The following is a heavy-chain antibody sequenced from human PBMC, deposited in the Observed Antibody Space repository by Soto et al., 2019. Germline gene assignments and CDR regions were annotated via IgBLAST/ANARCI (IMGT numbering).Heavy chain of an antibody. Sequence: PGGSLRLSCAASGFTLSSFAMGWVRQASGKGLEWVSDISASGSRSTYADFVRGRFTVSRDNSNNTLFLQMNSLTVEDTAVYYCAKSRLVMTSISFDSWGQGALVTGSS. CDR1: GFTLSSFA. CDR2: ISASGSRS. D-gene: IGHD2-21*02. CDR3: AKSRLVMTSISFDS. J-gene: IGHJ4*02. V-gene: IGHV3-23*01.